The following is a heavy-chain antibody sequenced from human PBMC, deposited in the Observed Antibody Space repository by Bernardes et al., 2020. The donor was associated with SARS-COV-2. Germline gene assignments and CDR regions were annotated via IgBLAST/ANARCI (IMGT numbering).Heavy chain of an antibody. J-gene: IGHJ4*02. CDR3: AREELNWGYFGY. V-gene: IGHV3-30*04. CDR2: ISSDGRIK. Sequence: GGSLRLSCAASGFTFSNFAIHWVRQAPGKGLEWVAVISSDGRIKYYADSVKGRFTISRDNSKNTVYLQISSLRVEDTAVYYCAREELNWGYFGYWGQGTRVTVSS. D-gene: IGHD7-27*01. CDR1: GFTFSNFA.